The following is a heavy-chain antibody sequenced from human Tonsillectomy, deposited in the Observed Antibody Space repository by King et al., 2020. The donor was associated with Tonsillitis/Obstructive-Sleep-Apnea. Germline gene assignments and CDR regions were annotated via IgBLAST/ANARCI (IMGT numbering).Heavy chain of an antibody. CDR2: IKSKTDGGTT. Sequence: VQLVESGGGLLKPGGSLRLSCVVSGFTFSNAWMSWVRQAPGKGLEWVGRIKSKTDGGTTDYAAPVKGRFTISRDDSKNTLYLQMNGLKTEDTAMYYCTGRNQFDYWGQGTLVTVSS. CDR3: TGRNQFDY. D-gene: IGHD1-14*01. J-gene: IGHJ4*02. V-gene: IGHV3-15*01. CDR1: GFTFSNAW.